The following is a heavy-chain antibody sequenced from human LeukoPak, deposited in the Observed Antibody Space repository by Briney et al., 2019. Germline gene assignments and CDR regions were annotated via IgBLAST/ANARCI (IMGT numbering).Heavy chain of an antibody. V-gene: IGHV3-43D*04. CDR2: ISWDGGST. D-gene: IGHD5-18*01. Sequence: GGSLRLSCAASGFTFSSYWMHWVRQAPGKGLEWVSLISWDGGSTYYADSVKGRFTISRDNSKNSLYLQMNSLRAEDTALYYCAKARGYSYGYCFDYWGQGTLVTVSS. J-gene: IGHJ4*02. CDR3: AKARGYSYGYCFDY. CDR1: GFTFSSYW.